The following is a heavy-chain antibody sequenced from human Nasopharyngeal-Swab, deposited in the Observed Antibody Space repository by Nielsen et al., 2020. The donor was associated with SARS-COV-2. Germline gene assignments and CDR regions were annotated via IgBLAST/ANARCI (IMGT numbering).Heavy chain of an antibody. CDR1: GFTFSSYD. V-gene: IGHV3-13*04. CDR2: IGTAGDT. D-gene: IGHD6-13*01. CDR3: ARDWTAGTDY. J-gene: IGHJ4*02. Sequence: LSLTCAASGFTFSSYDMHWVRQATGKGLEWVSAIGTAGDTYYPGSVKGRFTISRDNSKNTLYLQMSSLRAEDTAVYYCARDWTAGTDYWGQGTLVTVSS.